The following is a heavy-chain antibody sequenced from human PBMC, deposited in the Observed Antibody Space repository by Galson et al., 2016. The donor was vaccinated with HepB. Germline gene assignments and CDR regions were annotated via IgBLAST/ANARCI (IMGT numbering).Heavy chain of an antibody. CDR1: GYTFTNYG. V-gene: IGHV1-18*01. CDR3: ASATNCNRADCYADTFHI. Sequence: SVKVSCKASGYTFTNYGISWVRQAPGQGLEWMGWISADNGNTDHAQKSQGRVTMTTETSTTTVYMELMNLRSDDTAMYYCASATNCNRADCYADTFHIWGQGTVVTVSS. J-gene: IGHJ3*02. CDR2: ISADNGNT. D-gene: IGHD2-2*01.